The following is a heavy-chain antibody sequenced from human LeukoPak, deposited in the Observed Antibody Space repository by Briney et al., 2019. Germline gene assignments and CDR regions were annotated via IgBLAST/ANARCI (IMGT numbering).Heavy chain of an antibody. Sequence: GGSLRLSCAASGFTFSSYAMSWVRQAPGKGLEWVSSISSSSSYIYYADPVRGRFTISRDNAKNSLYLQMNSLRAEDTAVYYCARESATSDDYWGQGTLVTVSS. CDR3: ARESATSDDY. J-gene: IGHJ4*02. D-gene: IGHD6-25*01. CDR2: ISSSSSYI. V-gene: IGHV3-21*01. CDR1: GFTFSSYA.